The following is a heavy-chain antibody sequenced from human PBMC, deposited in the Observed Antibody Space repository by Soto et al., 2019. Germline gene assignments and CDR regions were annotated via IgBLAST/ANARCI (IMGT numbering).Heavy chain of an antibody. CDR2: ISHDASSQ. V-gene: IGHV3-30-3*01. CDR3: ARIGHGVSAGSGFDP. CDR1: GFSFNGYA. D-gene: IGHD3-10*01. Sequence: QVQVVESGGGVVQPGRSLRLSCVASGFSFNGYAVNWVRQAPGKGLEWVALISHDASSQWYADSVKGRFTISRDTAKKTVYLQMNTLRLDDTALYYCARIGHGVSAGSGFDPCGQGTLVIVSS. J-gene: IGHJ5*02.